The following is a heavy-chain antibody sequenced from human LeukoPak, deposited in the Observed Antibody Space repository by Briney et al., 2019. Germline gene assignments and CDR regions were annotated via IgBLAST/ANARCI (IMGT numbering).Heavy chain of an antibody. J-gene: IGHJ6*02. CDR2: ISSSSSYI. Sequence: PGGSLRLSCAASGFTFSSYSMNWVRQAPGKGLEWVSSISSSSSYIYYADSVKGRFTISRDNAKNSLYLQMNSLRAEDTAVYYCARDFYDFWSGYHINYYYYGMDVWGQGTTVTVSS. CDR1: GFTFSSYS. V-gene: IGHV3-21*01. D-gene: IGHD3-3*01. CDR3: ARDFYDFWSGYHINYYYYGMDV.